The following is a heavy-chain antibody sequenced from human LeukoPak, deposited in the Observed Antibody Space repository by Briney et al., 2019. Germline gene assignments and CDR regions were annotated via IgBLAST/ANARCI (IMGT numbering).Heavy chain of an antibody. Sequence: GGSLRLSCAASGFTFSDYYMSWIRQAPGKGLEWVSYISSSSSYANYADSVKGRFTISRDNAKNSLYLQMNSLRAEDTAVYYCARDKSEGAFDIWGQGTMVTVSS. V-gene: IGHV3-11*05. CDR3: ARDKSEGAFDI. CDR2: ISSSSSYA. J-gene: IGHJ3*02. CDR1: GFTFSDYY.